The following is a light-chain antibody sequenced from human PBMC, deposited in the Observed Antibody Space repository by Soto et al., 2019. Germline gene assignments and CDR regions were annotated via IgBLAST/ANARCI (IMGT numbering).Light chain of an antibody. CDR1: QSVSSY. J-gene: IGKJ1*01. CDR3: QQYDKWPPIT. Sequence: EIVLTQSPGTLSLSPGERATLSCRASQSVSSYLAWYQQKPGQAPRLLIYDASNRATGIPARFSGSGSGTDFTLTISSLRSEDLAVYYCQQYDKWPPITFGQGTKV. V-gene: IGKV3D-15*01. CDR2: DAS.